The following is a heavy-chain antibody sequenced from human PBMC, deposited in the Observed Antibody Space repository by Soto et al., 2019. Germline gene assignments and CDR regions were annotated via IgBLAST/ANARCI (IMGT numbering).Heavy chain of an antibody. D-gene: IGHD6-13*01. J-gene: IGHJ4*02. CDR3: ARDQQGIAAAGSTYDY. V-gene: IGHV3-33*01. CDR2: IWYDGSNK. CDR1: EFTFSSYG. Sequence: GGSLRLSCAASEFTFSSYGMHWVRQAPGKGLEWVAVIWYDGSNKYYADSVKGRFTISRDNSKNTLYLQMNSLRAEDTAVYYCARDQQGIAAAGSTYDYWGQGALVTVSS.